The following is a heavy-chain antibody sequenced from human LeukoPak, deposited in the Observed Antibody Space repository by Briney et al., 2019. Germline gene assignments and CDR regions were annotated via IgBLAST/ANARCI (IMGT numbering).Heavy chain of an antibody. Sequence: PSETLSLTCAVYGGSFSGYYWSWIRQPPGKGLEWIGEINHGGSTNYNPSLKSRVTISVDTSKNQFSLKLSSVTAADTAVYYCARIQYYYGSGSYADYWGQGTLVTVSS. J-gene: IGHJ4*02. V-gene: IGHV4-34*01. D-gene: IGHD3-10*01. CDR1: GGSFSGYY. CDR3: ARIQYYYGSGSYADY. CDR2: INHGGST.